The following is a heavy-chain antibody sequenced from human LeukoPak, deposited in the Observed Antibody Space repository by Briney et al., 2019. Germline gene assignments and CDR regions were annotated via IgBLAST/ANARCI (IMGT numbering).Heavy chain of an antibody. Sequence: PSETLSLTCTVSGGSICSSNYYWAWIRKPPGKGLEWIGSIYYSGSTYYNPSLKSRVTISVDTSKNQFSLKLSSVTAADTAVYYCPRRGNSNSSIRFDYWGQGTLVTVSS. CDR2: IYYSGST. J-gene: IGHJ4*02. D-gene: IGHD4-11*01. CDR3: PRRGNSNSSIRFDY. V-gene: IGHV4-39*01. CDR1: GGSICSSNYY.